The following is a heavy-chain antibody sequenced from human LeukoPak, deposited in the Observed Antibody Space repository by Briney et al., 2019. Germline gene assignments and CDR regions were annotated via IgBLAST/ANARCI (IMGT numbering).Heavy chain of an antibody. D-gene: IGHD6-6*01. Sequence: SETLSLTCTVSAGSISSSGSYWGWIRQPPGKGLEWIGSIYYSGNTYNPSLKSRVTISVDSSKNQFPLNLTSVNAADTAVYYCARVMAARREDLNWFDPWGQGTLVTVSS. J-gene: IGHJ5*02. V-gene: IGHV4-39*06. CDR2: IYYSGNT. CDR1: AGSISSSGSY. CDR3: ARVMAARREDLNWFDP.